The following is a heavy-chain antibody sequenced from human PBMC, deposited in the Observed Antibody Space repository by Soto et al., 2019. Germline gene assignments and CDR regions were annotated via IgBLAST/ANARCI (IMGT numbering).Heavy chain of an antibody. V-gene: IGHV3-30*18. Sequence: PGGSLRLSCAASGFTFSSYGMHWVRQAPGKGLEWVAVISYDGSNKYYADSVKGRFTISRDNSKNTLYLQMNSLRAEDTAVYYCAKDFYYGSGSEYFDYWGQGTMVTVS. CDR1: GFTFSSYG. CDR2: ISYDGSNK. CDR3: AKDFYYGSGSEYFDY. D-gene: IGHD3-10*01. J-gene: IGHJ4*02.